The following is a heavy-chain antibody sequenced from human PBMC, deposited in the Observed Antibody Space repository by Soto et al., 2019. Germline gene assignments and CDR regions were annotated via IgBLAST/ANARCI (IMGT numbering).Heavy chain of an antibody. CDR3: ARDTVAATGSVYYFDY. D-gene: IGHD2-15*01. V-gene: IGHV4-31*03. CDR1: GGSISSGGYY. J-gene: IGHJ4*02. CDR2: IYYSGST. Sequence: QVQLQESGPGLVKPSQTLSLTCTVSGGSISSGGYYWSWIRQHPGKGLEWIGYIYYSGSTYYNPSLKSRVTISVDTSKNQFSLKLSSVTAADTAVYYCARDTVAATGSVYYFDYWGQGTLVTVSS.